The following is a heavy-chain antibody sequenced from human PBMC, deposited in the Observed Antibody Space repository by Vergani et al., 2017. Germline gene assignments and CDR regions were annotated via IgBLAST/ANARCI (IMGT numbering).Heavy chain of an antibody. V-gene: IGHV4-34*01. CDR1: GGSFSGYY. Sequence: QVQLQQWGAGLLKPSETLSLTCAVYGGSFSGYYWSWIRQPPGKGLEWIGEINLSGSTNYNPSLKSRVTISADTSKNQFSLKLSSVTAADTAVYFCARHSTVEWLVKLGWIDPWGQGILVTVSS. J-gene: IGHJ5*02. CDR3: ARHSTVEWLVKLGWIDP. CDR2: INLSGST. D-gene: IGHD6-19*01.